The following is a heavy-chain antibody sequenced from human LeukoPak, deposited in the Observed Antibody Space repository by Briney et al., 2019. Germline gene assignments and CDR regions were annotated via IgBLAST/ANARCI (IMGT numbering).Heavy chain of an antibody. D-gene: IGHD5-18*01. CDR2: IRYDGSNK. J-gene: IGHJ4*02. CDR3: AKDLNQRIQLWLPNFDY. Sequence: PGGSLRLSCAASGFTFSSYGMHWVRQAPGKGLEWVAFIRYDGSNKYYAESVKGRFTISRDNSKNTLYLQMNSLRAEDTAVYYCAKDLNQRIQLWLPNFDYWGQGTLVTVSS. V-gene: IGHV3-30*02. CDR1: GFTFSSYG.